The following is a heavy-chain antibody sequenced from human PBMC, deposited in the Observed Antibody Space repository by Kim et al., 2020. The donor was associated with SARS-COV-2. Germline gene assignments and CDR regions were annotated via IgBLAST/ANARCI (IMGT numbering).Heavy chain of an antibody. J-gene: IGHJ6*02. V-gene: IGHV4-34*01. CDR3: ARERRSVAAAAGRGGCGMDV. CDR1: GGSFSGYY. Sequence: SETLSLTCAVYGGSFSGYYWSWIRQPPGKGLEWIGEINHSGSTNYNPSLKSRVTISVDTSKNQFSLKLSSVTAADTAVYYCARERRSVAAAAGRGGCGMDVWGQGTTVTVSS. D-gene: IGHD6-13*01. CDR2: INHSGST.